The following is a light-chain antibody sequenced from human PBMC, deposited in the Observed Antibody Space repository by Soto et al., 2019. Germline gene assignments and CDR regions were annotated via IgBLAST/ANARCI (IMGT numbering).Light chain of an antibody. CDR1: QDISNY. CDR2: DAS. Sequence: DLQMTQSPSSLSASVGDRVTITCQASQDISNYLNWYQQKPGKAPKLLIYDASNLETGVPSRFSGSGSGTDFTFTICSLQPEDIATYYCQQYDNLPMYTFGQGTKLEIK. CDR3: QQYDNLPMYT. J-gene: IGKJ2*01. V-gene: IGKV1-33*01.